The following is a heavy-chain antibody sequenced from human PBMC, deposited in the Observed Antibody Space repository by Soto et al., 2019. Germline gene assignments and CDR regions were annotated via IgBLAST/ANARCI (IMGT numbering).Heavy chain of an antibody. V-gene: IGHV1-46*01. Sequence: ASVKVSCKASGYTFTSYYMHWVRQAPGQGLEWMGIINPSGGSTSYAQKFQGRVTMTRNTSTSTVYMEMSSMRSQYTAVYECASAEVYHFFDYWGQGTLVTVSS. CDR2: INPSGGST. J-gene: IGHJ4*02. D-gene: IGHD3-3*02. CDR3: ASAEVYHFFDY. CDR1: GYTFTSYY.